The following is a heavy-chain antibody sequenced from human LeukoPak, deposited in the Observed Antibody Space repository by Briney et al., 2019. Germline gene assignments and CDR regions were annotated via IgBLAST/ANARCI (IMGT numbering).Heavy chain of an antibody. CDR2: INPSGGST. CDR3: ARDMYCSSTSCYDVNDY. Sequence: ASVKVSCKASGYTFTSYYMHWVRQAPGQGLEWMGIINPSGGSTSYAQKFQGRVTMTRDTSTSTVYMELSSLRSEDTAVYYCARDMYCSSTSCYDVNDYWGQGTLDTVSS. CDR1: GYTFTSYY. V-gene: IGHV1-46*01. D-gene: IGHD2-2*01. J-gene: IGHJ4*02.